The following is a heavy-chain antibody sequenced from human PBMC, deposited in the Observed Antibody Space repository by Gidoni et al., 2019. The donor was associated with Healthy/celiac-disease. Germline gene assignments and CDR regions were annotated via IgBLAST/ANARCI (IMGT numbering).Heavy chain of an antibody. J-gene: IGHJ4*02. CDR3: AKDLATVTTYETFGFDY. CDR1: GFTFDAYA. Sequence: EVQLVESGGGLVQPGRSLRLSCAASGFTFDAYAMHWVRQAPGKCLEWVSGISWNSGSIGYADSVKGRFTISRDNAKNSLYLQMNSLRAEDTALYYCAKDLATVTTYETFGFDYWGQGTLVTVSS. D-gene: IGHD4-17*01. CDR2: ISWNSGSI. V-gene: IGHV3-9*01.